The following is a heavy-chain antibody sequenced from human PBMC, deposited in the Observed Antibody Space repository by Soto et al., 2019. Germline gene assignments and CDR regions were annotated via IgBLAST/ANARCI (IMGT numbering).Heavy chain of an antibody. CDR1: GFTFSSYW. J-gene: IGHJ6*03. Sequence: EVQLVESGGGLVQPGGSLRLSCAASGFTFSSYWMHWVRQAPGKGLVWVSRINSDGSRTSYADSVKGRFTISRDNAKNTVYMQMNSLRAEDTAVYYCARIGTGYYYMDVWGKGTTVTFSS. CDR2: INSDGSRT. D-gene: IGHD1-1*01. V-gene: IGHV3-74*01. CDR3: ARIGTGYYYMDV.